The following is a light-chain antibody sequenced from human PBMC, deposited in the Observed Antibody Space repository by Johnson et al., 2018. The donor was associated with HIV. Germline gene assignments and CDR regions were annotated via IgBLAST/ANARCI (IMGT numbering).Light chain of an antibody. V-gene: IGLV1-51*01. CDR2: RNN. CDR3: GTWDSSLSAVV. J-gene: IGLJ1*01. Sequence: QSVLTQPPSVSGTPGQRVTISCTGSSANIGSNHVTWYQQLPGTAPKLLIYRNNQRPSGVPDRFSGSKSGTSASLGITGLQPGDEADYYCGTWDSSLSAVVFGTGTKVTVL. CDR1: SANIGSNH.